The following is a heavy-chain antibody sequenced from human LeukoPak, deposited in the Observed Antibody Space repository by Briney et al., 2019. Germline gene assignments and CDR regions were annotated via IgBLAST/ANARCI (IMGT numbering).Heavy chain of an antibody. J-gene: IGHJ4*02. CDR3: ARGRRSIRPVRFDY. D-gene: IGHD5-12*01. CDR1: VVFFSGYY. CDR2: INHSGST. Sequence: SETLSLTCAVYVVFFSGYYFRWIRQPPGKGLEWIGEINHSGSTNYNPSLKSRVTISVDSSKNQFSLKLSSVTGADAAVYYCARGRRSIRPVRFDYWGQGTLVTVSS. V-gene: IGHV4-34*01.